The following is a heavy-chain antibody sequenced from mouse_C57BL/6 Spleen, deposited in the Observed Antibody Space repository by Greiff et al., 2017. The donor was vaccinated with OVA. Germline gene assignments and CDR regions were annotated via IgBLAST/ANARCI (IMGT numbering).Heavy chain of an antibody. CDR3: ARSRLYYDYDGPWYFDV. CDR2: LYPRSGNT. J-gene: IGHJ1*03. D-gene: IGHD2-4*01. Sequence: VKLMESGAELARPGASVKLSCKASGYTFTSYGISWVKQRTGQGLEWIGELYPRSGNTYYNEKFKGKATLTADKSSSTAYMELRSLTSEDSAVYFCARSRLYYDYDGPWYFDVWGTGTTVTVSS. CDR1: GYTFTSYG. V-gene: IGHV1-81*01.